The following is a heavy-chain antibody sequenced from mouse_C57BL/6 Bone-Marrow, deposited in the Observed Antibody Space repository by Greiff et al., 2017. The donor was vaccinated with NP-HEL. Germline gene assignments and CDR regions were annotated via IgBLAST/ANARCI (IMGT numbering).Heavy chain of an antibody. Sequence: VQLQQSGPELVKPGASVKISCKASGYTFTDYYMNWVKQSHGKSLEWIGDINPNNGGTSYNQKFKGKATLTVDKSSSTAYMELRSLTSEDSAVYYCARFITTVVANYYAMDYWGQGTSVTVSS. CDR1: GYTFTDYY. CDR3: ARFITTVVANYYAMDY. CDR2: INPNNGGT. D-gene: IGHD1-1*01. V-gene: IGHV1-26*01. J-gene: IGHJ4*01.